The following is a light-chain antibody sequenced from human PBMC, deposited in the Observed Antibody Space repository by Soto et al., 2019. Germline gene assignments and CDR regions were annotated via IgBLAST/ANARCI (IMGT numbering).Light chain of an antibody. CDR2: EVK. V-gene: IGLV2-8*01. CDR1: SSDIGDYNF. Sequence: QSVLAQPPSASGSPGQSVTVSFTGSSSDIGDYNFVSWYQQHPGKAPKLIIYEVKKRPSGVPDRFSASKSGNTASLTVSGLQAEDEADYYCSSYAGNNNFVFGSGTKVTVL. CDR3: SSYAGNNNFV. J-gene: IGLJ1*01.